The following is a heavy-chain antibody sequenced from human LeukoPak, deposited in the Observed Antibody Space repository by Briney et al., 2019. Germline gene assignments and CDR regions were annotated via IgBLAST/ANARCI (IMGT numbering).Heavy chain of an antibody. V-gene: IGHV3-48*04. Sequence: PGGSLRLSCAASGFTFSSYSMNWVRQAPGKGLEWVSYISSSSTIYYADSVKGRFTISRDNAKNSLYLQMNSLRAEDTAVYYCARTVTTLADFDYWGQGTLVTVSS. CDR2: ISSSSTI. D-gene: IGHD4-17*01. J-gene: IGHJ4*02. CDR1: GFTFSSYS. CDR3: ARTVTTLADFDY.